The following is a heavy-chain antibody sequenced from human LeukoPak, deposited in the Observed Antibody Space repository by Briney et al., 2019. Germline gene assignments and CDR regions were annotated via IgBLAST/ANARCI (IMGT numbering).Heavy chain of an antibody. J-gene: IGHJ3*02. CDR3: AADPLYYYDSSGSSWRPDAFDI. V-gene: IGHV1-58*01. CDR2: IVVGSGNT. CDR1: GFTFTSSA. Sequence: TSVKVSCTASGFTFTSSAVQWVRQARGQRLEWIGWIVVGSGNTNYAQKFQERVTITRDMSTSTAYMELSSLRSEDTAVYYCAADPLYYYDSSGSSWRPDAFDIWGQGTMVTASS. D-gene: IGHD3-22*01.